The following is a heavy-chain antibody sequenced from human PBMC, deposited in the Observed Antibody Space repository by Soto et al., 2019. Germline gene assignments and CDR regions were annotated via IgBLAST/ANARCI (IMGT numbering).Heavy chain of an antibody. D-gene: IGHD5-18*01. CDR3: AHSRDGYSNLDY. Sequence: GSLRLSCAASGFTFSSYGMHWVRQAPGKGLEWVAVISYDGSNKYYADSVKGRFTISRDNSKNTLYLQMNSLRAEDTAVYYCAHSRDGYSNLDYWGQGTLVTVSS. CDR2: ISYDGSNK. CDR1: GFTFSSYG. J-gene: IGHJ4*02. V-gene: IGHV3-30*03.